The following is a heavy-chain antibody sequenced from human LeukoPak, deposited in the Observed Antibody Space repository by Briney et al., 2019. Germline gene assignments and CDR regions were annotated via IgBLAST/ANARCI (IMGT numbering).Heavy chain of an antibody. V-gene: IGHV4-59*08. CDR2: IYYSGST. Sequence: SETLSLTCTVSGGSISSYYWSWIRQPPGKGLEWIGYIYYSGSTNYNPSLKSRVTISVDTSKNQFSLKLSSVTAADTAVYYCARHQRLPTTLARGFYYGMDVWGQGTTVTVSS. CDR1: GGSISSYY. D-gene: IGHD4-11*01. J-gene: IGHJ6*02. CDR3: ARHQRLPTTLARGFYYGMDV.